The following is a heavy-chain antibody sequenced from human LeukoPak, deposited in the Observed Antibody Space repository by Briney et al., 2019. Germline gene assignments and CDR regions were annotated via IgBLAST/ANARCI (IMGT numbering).Heavy chain of an antibody. Sequence: GGSLRLSCAASGFTFRSYEMKWVRQAPGKGVEGVSDISGSGGSIYYADSVKGRFNISRDNAPISLYLQMNSLRAEDTAVYYCASIWFGELARDYWGQGTLVTVSS. J-gene: IGHJ4*02. V-gene: IGHV3-48*03. CDR1: GFTFRSYE. CDR3: ASIWFGELARDY. CDR2: ISGSGGSI. D-gene: IGHD3-10*01.